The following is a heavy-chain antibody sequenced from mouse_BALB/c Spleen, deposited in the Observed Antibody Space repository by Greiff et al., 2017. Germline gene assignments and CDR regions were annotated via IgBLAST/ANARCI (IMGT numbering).Heavy chain of an antibody. J-gene: IGHJ4*01. CDR2: ISSGGSYT. Sequence: DVMLVESGGGLVKPGGSLKLSCAASGFTFSSYAMSWVRQTPEKRLEWVATISSGGSYTYYPDSVKGRFTISRDNAKNTLYLQMSSLRSEDTAMYYCARQGGNYVGGAMDYWGQGTSVTVSS. CDR1: GFTFSSYA. D-gene: IGHD2-1*01. CDR3: ARQGGNYVGGAMDY. V-gene: IGHV5-9-3*01.